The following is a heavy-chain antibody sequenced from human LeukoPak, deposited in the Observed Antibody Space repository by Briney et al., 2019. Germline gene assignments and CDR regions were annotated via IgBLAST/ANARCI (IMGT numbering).Heavy chain of an antibody. V-gene: IGHV1-45*02. Sequence: SVKVSCKASGYTFTYRYLHWVRQAPGQALEWMGWITPFNGNTNYAQKFQDRVTITRDRSMSTAYMELSSLRSEDTAMYYCASVIAAARDAFDIWGQGTMVTVSS. CDR1: GYTFTYRY. D-gene: IGHD6-13*01. J-gene: IGHJ3*02. CDR2: ITPFNGNT. CDR3: ASVIAAARDAFDI.